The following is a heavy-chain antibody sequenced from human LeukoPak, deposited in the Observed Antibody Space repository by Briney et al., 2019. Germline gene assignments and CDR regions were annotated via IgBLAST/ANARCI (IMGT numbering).Heavy chain of an antibody. CDR3: AREPALGDLDY. D-gene: IGHD4-17*01. CDR1: GFTFSSYA. V-gene: IGHV3-64*01. Sequence: GGSLILSCAASGFTFSSYAMHWVRQAPGKGLEYVSVINSNGRNTYYVNSVKGRFTISRDNSKNTLYLQMGSLRPEDTGVYYCAREPALGDLDYWGQGTLVTVSS. CDR2: INSNGRNT. J-gene: IGHJ4*02.